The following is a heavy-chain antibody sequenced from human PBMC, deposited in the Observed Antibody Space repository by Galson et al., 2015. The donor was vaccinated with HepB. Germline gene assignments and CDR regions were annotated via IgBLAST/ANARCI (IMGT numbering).Heavy chain of an antibody. CDR3: ARGALVVVVDGTLNNWFDP. CDR1: GYTFSSYS. V-gene: IGHV1-18*01. CDR2: ISTYSRNT. D-gene: IGHD2-15*01. Sequence: SVKVSCKASGYTFSSYSITWVRQAPGQGLEWMGWISTYSRNTNYARHLQGRVTMTTDTSTSTAYVELRSLRSDDTAVYHCARGALVVVVDGTLNNWFDPWGQGTLVTVSS. J-gene: IGHJ5*02.